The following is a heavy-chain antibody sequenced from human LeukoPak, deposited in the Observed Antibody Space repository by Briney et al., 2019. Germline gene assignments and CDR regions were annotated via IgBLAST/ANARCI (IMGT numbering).Heavy chain of an antibody. V-gene: IGHV1-2*04. CDR3: ARDYYYDSSGFDY. CDR2: INPNSGGT. CDR1: GYTFTAYF. D-gene: IGHD3-22*01. Sequence: SVKVSCKASGYTFTAYFIHWVRQAPGQGLEWMGWINPNSGGTNYAQKFQGWVTMTRDTSISTAYMELSRLRSDDTAVYYCARDYYYDSSGFDYWGQGTLVTVSS. J-gene: IGHJ4*02.